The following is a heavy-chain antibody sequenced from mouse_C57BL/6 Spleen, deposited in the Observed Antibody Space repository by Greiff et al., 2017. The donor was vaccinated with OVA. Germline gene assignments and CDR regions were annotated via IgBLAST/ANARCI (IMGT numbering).Heavy chain of an antibody. CDR3: TLYSSVAC. J-gene: IGHJ3*01. V-gene: IGHV14-4*01. Sequence: EVQLQQSGAELVRPGASVKLSCTASGFTINDDYMHWVKQRPEQGLEWIGWIDPENGDTEYASTFQGKATITAKTSTNTADLQRSSLTCEDTAVYDCTLYSSVACWGQGTLVTVSA. D-gene: IGHD2-1*01. CDR1: GFTINDDY. CDR2: IDPENGDT.